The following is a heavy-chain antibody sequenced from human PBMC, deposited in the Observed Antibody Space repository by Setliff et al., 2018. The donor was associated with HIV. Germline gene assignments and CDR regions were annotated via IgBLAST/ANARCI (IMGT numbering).Heavy chain of an antibody. D-gene: IGHD3-10*02. V-gene: IGHV1-3*01. CDR3: ARGQKMYLMITMLGGYYYYHMDV. Sequence: ASVKVSCKASGYTFTSYAVHWVRQAPGQRLEWMGWINAGNGNTKYSQKFQGRVTITRDTSASTAYMELNSLTSEDTAVYYCARGQKMYLMITMLGGYYYYHMDVWGQGTTVTVSS. CDR2: INAGNGNT. J-gene: IGHJ6*02. CDR1: GYTFTSYA.